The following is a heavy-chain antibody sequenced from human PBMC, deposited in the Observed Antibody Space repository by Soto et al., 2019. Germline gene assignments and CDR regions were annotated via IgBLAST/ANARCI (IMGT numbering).Heavy chain of an antibody. CDR3: ARSGPYGDYDY. CDR1: GFTVSSNH. D-gene: IGHD4-17*01. J-gene: IGHJ4*02. V-gene: IGHV3-66*01. Sequence: PGGSLRLSCGASGFTVSSNHMSWVRQAPGKGLEWVSVIYSGGSTYYADSVKGRFTISRDNSKNTLYLQMDSLRAEDTAVYYCARSGPYGDYDYWGQGTLVTVSS. CDR2: IYSGGST.